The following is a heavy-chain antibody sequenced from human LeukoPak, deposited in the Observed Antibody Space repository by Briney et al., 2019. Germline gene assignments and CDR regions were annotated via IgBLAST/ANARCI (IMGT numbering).Heavy chain of an antibody. D-gene: IGHD3-3*01. V-gene: IGHV4-59*01. CDR3: ARWSTIFSGE. J-gene: IGHJ4*02. Sequence: PSETLSLTCTVSGGSISSYYWSWIRQPPGKGLEWIGYIYYSGSTNYNPSLKSRVTISVDTSKNQFYLKLSSVTSADTAVYYCARWSTIFSGEWGQGTLVTVSS. CDR1: GGSISSYY. CDR2: IYYSGST.